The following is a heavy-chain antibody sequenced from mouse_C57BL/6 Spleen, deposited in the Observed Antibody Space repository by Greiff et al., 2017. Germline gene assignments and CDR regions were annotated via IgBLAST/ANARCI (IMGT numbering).Heavy chain of an antibody. J-gene: IGHJ4*01. D-gene: IGHD3-1*01. CDR3: ARGGYKDY. Sequence: VKLVESGPELVKPGASVKLSCKASGYTFTSYDINWVKQRPGQGLEWIGWIYPRDGSTKYNEKFKGKATLTVDTSSSTAYMELHSLTSEDSAVYFCARGGYKDYWGQGTSVTVSS. CDR2: IYPRDGST. V-gene: IGHV1-85*01. CDR1: GYTFTSYD.